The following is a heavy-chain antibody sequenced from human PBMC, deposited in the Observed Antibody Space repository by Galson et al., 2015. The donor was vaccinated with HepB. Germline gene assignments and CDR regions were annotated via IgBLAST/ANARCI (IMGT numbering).Heavy chain of an antibody. J-gene: IGHJ3*02. V-gene: IGHV3-23*01. Sequence: SLRLSCAASGFTFSSYAMSWVRQAPGKGLEWVSAISGSGGSTYYPDSVKGRFTISRDNSKNTLYLQMNSLRAEDRAVYYCAKLGGYDYGDYDACDIWGQGTKVTVSS. CDR2: ISGSGGST. D-gene: IGHD4-17*01. CDR1: GFTFSSYA. CDR3: AKLGGYDYGDYDACDI.